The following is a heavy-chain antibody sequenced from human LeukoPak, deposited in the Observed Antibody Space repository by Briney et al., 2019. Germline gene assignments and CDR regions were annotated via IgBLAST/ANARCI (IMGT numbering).Heavy chain of an antibody. CDR2: ISAYNGNT. D-gene: IGHD5-18*01. CDR3: AREGSGTAMVTPAFDY. CDR1: GYTFTSYG. V-gene: IGHV1-18*01. Sequence: ASVKVSCEASGYTFTSYGISWVRQAPGQGLEWMGWISAYNGNTNYAQKLQGRVTMTTDTSTSTAYMELRSLRSDDTAVYYCAREGSGTAMVTPAFDYWGQGTLVTVSS. J-gene: IGHJ4*02.